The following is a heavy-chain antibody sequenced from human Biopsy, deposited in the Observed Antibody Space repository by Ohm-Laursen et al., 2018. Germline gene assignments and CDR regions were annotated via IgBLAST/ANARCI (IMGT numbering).Heavy chain of an antibody. Sequence: SETLSLTCAVYGGSFSGYYWSWIRQPPGKGLEWIGEMNHGGSTNYNPSLKSRVTISVDTSKNQFSLKLNSVTAADTAVYYCARGSNWNDWSFDYWGQGTVVTVPS. CDR3: ARGSNWNDWSFDY. D-gene: IGHD1-20*01. V-gene: IGHV4-34*01. CDR2: MNHGGST. CDR1: GGSFSGYY. J-gene: IGHJ4*02.